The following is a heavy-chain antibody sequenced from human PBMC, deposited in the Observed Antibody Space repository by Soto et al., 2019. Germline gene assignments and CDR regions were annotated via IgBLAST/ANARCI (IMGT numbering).Heavy chain of an antibody. V-gene: IGHV4-39*01. CDR2: MYYNGNT. Sequence: SETLSLTCTVSGGSIASGTHYWGWIRQPPGKGLEWIGSMYYNGNTYYNPSLKRRVTISVDTSKNQFSMDLTSVPAADTAVCYSARRKGYDSSTYYFDYWGQGTLVTVSS. D-gene: IGHD3-22*01. CDR1: GGSIASGTHY. CDR3: ARRKGYDSSTYYFDY. J-gene: IGHJ4*02.